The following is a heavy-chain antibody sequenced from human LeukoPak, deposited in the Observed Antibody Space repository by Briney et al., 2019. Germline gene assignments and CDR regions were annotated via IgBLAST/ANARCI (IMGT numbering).Heavy chain of an antibody. Sequence: ASVKVSCKASGYTFTGYYMHWVRQAPGQGLEWMGWINPNSGGTNYAQKFQGRVTMTRDTSISTAYMELSRLRSDDTAVYYCARVAARYCSSTSCYGPFDYWGQGTLVTVSS. J-gene: IGHJ4*02. CDR3: ARVAARYCSSTSCYGPFDY. CDR2: INPNSGGT. CDR1: GYTFTGYY. V-gene: IGHV1-2*02. D-gene: IGHD2-2*01.